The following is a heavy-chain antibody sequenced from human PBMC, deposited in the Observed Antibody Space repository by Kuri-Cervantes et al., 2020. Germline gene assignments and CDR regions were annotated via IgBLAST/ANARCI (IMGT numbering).Heavy chain of an antibody. CDR3: ARSYDSSGYYFYYYYYMDV. Sequence: SVKVSCKASGGTFSSYAISWVRQAPGQGLEWMGRIIPIFGTANYAQKFQGRVTITTDESTSTAYMELSSLRSEDTAVYYCARSYDSSGYYFYYYYYMDVWGKGTTVTVSS. D-gene: IGHD3-22*01. J-gene: IGHJ6*03. V-gene: IGHV1-69*05. CDR2: IIPIFGTA. CDR1: GGTFSSYA.